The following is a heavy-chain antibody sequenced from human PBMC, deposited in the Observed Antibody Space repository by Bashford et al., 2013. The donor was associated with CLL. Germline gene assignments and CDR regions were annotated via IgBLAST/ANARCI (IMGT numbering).Heavy chain of an antibody. CDR1: GYTFTNYG. V-gene: IGHV7-4-1*02. CDR3: ASLSITAAATRDYFDY. J-gene: IGHJ4*02. CDR2: INTKTATP. D-gene: IGHD6-25*01. Sequence: ASVKVSCKASGYTFTNYGISWVRQAPGKGLEWMGWINTKTATPTYAQDFTGRFVFSLDTSVTTAYLQINSLKAEDTAMYYCASLSITAAATRDYFDYWGQGTLVTVSS.